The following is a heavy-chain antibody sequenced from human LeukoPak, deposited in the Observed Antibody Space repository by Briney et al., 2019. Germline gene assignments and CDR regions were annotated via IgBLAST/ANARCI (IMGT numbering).Heavy chain of an antibody. J-gene: IGHJ4*02. Sequence: GGSLRLSCAASEFTFSDYYMSWIRQAPGKGLEWVSYISSSGSTIYYADSVKGRFTIPRDNAKNSLYLQMNSLRADDTAVYYCARVGLGYTPSDYWGQGTLVTVSS. CDR1: EFTFSDYY. CDR3: ARVGLGYTPSDY. V-gene: IGHV3-11*01. D-gene: IGHD3/OR15-3a*01. CDR2: ISSSGSTI.